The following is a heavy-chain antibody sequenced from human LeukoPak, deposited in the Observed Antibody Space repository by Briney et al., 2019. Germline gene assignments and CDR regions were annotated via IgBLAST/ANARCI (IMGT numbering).Heavy chain of an antibody. Sequence: GRSLRLSCAASGFTFSSYAMHWVRQAPGKGLEWVAVISYDGSNKYYADSVKGRFTISRDNSKNTLYLQMNSLRAEDTAVYYCARDLRFLEWLSSDYYYGMDVWGQGTTVTVSS. CDR3: ARDLRFLEWLSSDYYYGMDV. D-gene: IGHD3-3*01. CDR2: ISYDGSNK. CDR1: GFTFSSYA. V-gene: IGHV3-30-3*01. J-gene: IGHJ6*02.